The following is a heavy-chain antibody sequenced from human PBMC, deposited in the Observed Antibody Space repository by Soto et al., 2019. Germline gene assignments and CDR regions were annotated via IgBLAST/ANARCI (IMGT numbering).Heavy chain of an antibody. CDR2: IDPSDSYT. CDR3: ARQMAGRRSSWYEDGMDV. J-gene: IGHJ6*02. CDR1: GYSFTSYW. D-gene: IGHD6-13*01. Sequence: GESLKISCKGSGYSFTSYWISWVRQMPGKGLEWMGRIDPSDSYTNYSPSFQGHVTISADKSISTAYLQWSSLKASDTAMYYCARQMAGRRSSWYEDGMDVWGQGTTVTVSS. V-gene: IGHV5-10-1*01.